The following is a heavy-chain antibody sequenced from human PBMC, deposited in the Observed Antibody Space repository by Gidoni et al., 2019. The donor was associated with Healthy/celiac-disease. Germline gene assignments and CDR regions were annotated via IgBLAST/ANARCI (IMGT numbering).Heavy chain of an antibody. CDR2: INPRGGST. J-gene: IGHJ4*02. Sequence: QVQLVQSGAEVKKPGASVKASCKASGYTFTSYDLHWLRQATGQGLEWMGIINPRGGSTSYAQKFQGGVSMTRDTSTSTVYMELSSLRSGDTAVYYCARDLQGTGLDYWGQGTLVTVSS. V-gene: IGHV1-46*01. D-gene: IGHD3-10*01. CDR3: ARDLQGTGLDY. CDR1: GYTFTSYD.